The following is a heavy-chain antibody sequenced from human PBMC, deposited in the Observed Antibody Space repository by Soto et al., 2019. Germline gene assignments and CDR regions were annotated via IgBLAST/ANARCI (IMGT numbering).Heavy chain of an antibody. J-gene: IGHJ4*02. CDR1: GGSLSGYY. CDR3: AREWSSFDY. V-gene: IGHV4-34*01. D-gene: IGHD3-3*01. CDR2: INHSGST. Sequence: SETLSLTCAVYGGSLSGYYWSWIRQPPGKGLEWIGEINHSGSTNYNPSLKSRVTISKDTSKNQFSLKLSSVTAADTAVYYCAREWSSFDYWGQGALVTVSS.